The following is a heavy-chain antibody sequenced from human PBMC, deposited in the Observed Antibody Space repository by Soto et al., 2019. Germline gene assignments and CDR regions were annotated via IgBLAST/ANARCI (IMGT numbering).Heavy chain of an antibody. CDR2: ISAYNGNT. V-gene: IGHV1-18*01. D-gene: IGHD2-15*01. J-gene: IGHJ6*02. Sequence: XSVKVSCKASGYTFTSYGISWVRQAPGQGLEWMGWISAYNGNTNYAQKLQGRVTMTTDTSTSTAYMELRSLRSDDTAVYYCARDRGYCSGGSCYSVYYYYYGMDVWGQGTTVTVSS. CDR3: ARDRGYCSGGSCYSVYYYYYGMDV. CDR1: GYTFTSYG.